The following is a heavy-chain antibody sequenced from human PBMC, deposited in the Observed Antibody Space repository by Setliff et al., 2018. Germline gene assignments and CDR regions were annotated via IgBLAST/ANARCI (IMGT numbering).Heavy chain of an antibody. V-gene: IGHV4-30-4*08. Sequence: KSSETLSLTCTVSGDSISSGDDFWSWIRQPPGKGLEWIGSIYYTTNGHYNPSLKSRVTISVDTSKNQFSLKLSSVTAADTAVYYCARDRAYGDGYYYYGMDVWGQGTTVTVSS. J-gene: IGHJ6*02. CDR1: GDSISSGDDF. CDR3: ARDRAYGDGYYYYGMDV. D-gene: IGHD4-17*01. CDR2: IYYTTNG.